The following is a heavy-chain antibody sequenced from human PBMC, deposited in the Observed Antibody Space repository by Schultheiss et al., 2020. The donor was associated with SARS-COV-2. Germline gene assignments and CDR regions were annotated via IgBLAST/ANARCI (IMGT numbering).Heavy chain of an antibody. CDR2: ISSSSSTI. Sequence: GESLKISCAASGFTFSSYSMNWVRQAPGKGLEWVSYISSSSSTIYYADSVKGRFTISRDNAKNSLYLQMNSLRAEDTAVYYCAKVSLYSAGHWGQGTLVTVSS. CDR3: AKVSLYSAGH. CDR1: GFTFSSYS. D-gene: IGHD3-10*02. V-gene: IGHV3-48*01. J-gene: IGHJ4*02.